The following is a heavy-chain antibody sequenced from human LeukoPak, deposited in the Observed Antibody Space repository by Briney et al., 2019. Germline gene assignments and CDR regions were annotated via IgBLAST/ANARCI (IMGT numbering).Heavy chain of an antibody. D-gene: IGHD6-13*01. CDR2: IYYSGST. CDR3: ARKTAAAGTVDY. Sequence: SETLSLTCTVSGDSISSSSYYWGWIRQPPGKGLEWIGSIYYSGSTYYNPSLKSRVTISADTSKNQFSLKLSSVTAADTAVYYCARKTAAAGTVDYWGQGTLVTVPS. V-gene: IGHV4-39*07. J-gene: IGHJ4*02. CDR1: GDSISSSSYY.